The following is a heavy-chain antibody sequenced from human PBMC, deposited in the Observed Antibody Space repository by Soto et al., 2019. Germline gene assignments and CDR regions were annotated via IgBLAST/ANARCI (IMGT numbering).Heavy chain of an antibody. CDR3: ARVSLTLYSSSPPAYYYYGMDV. Sequence: PSETLSLTCTVSGGSISSGGYYWSWIRQHPGKGLEWIGYIYYSGSTYYNPSLKSRVTISVDTSKNQFSLKLSSVTAADTAVYYCARVSLTLYSSSPPAYYYYGMDVWGQGTTVTVSS. J-gene: IGHJ6*02. D-gene: IGHD6-6*01. CDR2: IYYSGST. V-gene: IGHV4-31*03. CDR1: GGSISSGGYY.